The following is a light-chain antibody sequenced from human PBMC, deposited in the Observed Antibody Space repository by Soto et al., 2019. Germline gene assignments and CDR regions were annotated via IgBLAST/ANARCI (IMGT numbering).Light chain of an antibody. CDR2: DAS. CDR1: QDISNY. Sequence: DIQMTQSPSSLSASVGDRVTITCQASQDISNYLNCYQQKPGKAPKLLIYDASNLETGVPSRFSASGSGTDFTFSISSLQPEDIATYYCQHCDDPVFIFGPGTKVDIK. CDR3: QHCDDPVFI. V-gene: IGKV1-33*01. J-gene: IGKJ3*01.